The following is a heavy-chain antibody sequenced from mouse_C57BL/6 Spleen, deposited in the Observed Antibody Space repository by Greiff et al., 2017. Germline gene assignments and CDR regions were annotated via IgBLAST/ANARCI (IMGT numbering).Heavy chain of an antibody. Sequence: QVQLKQSGPGLVQPSQSLSITCTVSGFSLTSYGVHWVRQSPGKGLEWLGVIWRGGSTDYNAAFISRLSISKDNSKSQVFFKMNSLQADDTAIYYCAREDRYAYWGQGTLVTVSA. CDR2: IWRGGST. D-gene: IGHD2-14*01. CDR3: AREDRYAY. J-gene: IGHJ3*01. CDR1: GFSLTSYG. V-gene: IGHV2-2*01.